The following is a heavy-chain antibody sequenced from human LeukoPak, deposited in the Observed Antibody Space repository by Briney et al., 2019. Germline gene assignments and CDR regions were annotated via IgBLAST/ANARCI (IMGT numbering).Heavy chain of an antibody. V-gene: IGHV1-69*13. CDR1: GGTFSSYA. CDR2: IIPIFGTA. D-gene: IGHD3-16*01. Sequence: ASVKVSCKASGGTFSSYAISWVRQAPGQGLEWMGGIIPIFGTANYAQKFQGRVTITADESTSTAYMELSSLRSEDTAVYYCASLYTPDGNFDNWGQGTLVTVSS. J-gene: IGHJ4*02. CDR3: ASLYTPDGNFDN.